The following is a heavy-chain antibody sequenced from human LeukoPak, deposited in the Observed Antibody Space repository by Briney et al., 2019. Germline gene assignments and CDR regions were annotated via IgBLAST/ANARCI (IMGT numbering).Heavy chain of an antibody. Sequence: SVKVSCKASGGTFSSYAISWVRQAPGQGLEWMGGIIPIFGTANYAQKFQGRVTITADESTSTAYMELSSLRSDDTAVYYCASEWELQGYDAFDIWGQGTMVTVSS. CDR3: ASEWELQGYDAFDI. J-gene: IGHJ3*02. D-gene: IGHD1-26*01. CDR2: IIPIFGTA. V-gene: IGHV1-69*13. CDR1: GGTFSSYA.